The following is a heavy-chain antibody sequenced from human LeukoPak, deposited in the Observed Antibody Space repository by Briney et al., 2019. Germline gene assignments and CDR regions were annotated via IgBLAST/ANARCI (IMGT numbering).Heavy chain of an antibody. D-gene: IGHD3-22*01. V-gene: IGHV3-23*01. CDR1: GFTFSSYA. CDR2: ISGSGGST. CDR3: AKDVPSRYYYDSSGYYLN. J-gene: IGHJ4*02. Sequence: GGSLRLSRAASGFTFSSYAMSWVRQAPGKGLEWVSAISGSGGSTYYADSVKGRFTISRDNSKNTLYLQMNSLRAEDTAVYYCAKDVPSRYYYDSSGYYLNWGQGTLVTVSS.